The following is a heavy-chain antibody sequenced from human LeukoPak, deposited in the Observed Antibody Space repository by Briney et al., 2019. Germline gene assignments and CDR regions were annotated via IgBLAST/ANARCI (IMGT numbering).Heavy chain of an antibody. D-gene: IGHD3-22*01. CDR2: INPSGGST. CDR1: GYTFTSYY. V-gene: IGHV1-46*01. CDR3: ARVRSYYYDSSGYYSDY. Sequence: ASVKVSRKASGYTFTSYYMHWVRQAPGQGLEWMGIINPSGGSTSYAPKFQGRVTMTRDMSTSTVYMELSSLRSEDTAVYYCARVRSYYYDSSGYYSDYWGQGTLVTVSS. J-gene: IGHJ4*02.